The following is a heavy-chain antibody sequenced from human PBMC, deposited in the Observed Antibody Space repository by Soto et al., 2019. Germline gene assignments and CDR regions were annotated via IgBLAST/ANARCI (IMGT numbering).Heavy chain of an antibody. Sequence: SSETLSLTCTVSSAPITKYYWGWVRQAPGRGLEWIGFTHHSGYISYSPSLKSRVTMSVDPSKNQVSLKLTSVTAADTAVYYCGSLQNLINWCFDSWGQGVLVTVSS. D-gene: IGHD2-15*01. V-gene: IGHV4-4*09. CDR3: GSLQNLINWCFDS. CDR2: THHSGYI. J-gene: IGHJ4*02. CDR1: SAPITKYY.